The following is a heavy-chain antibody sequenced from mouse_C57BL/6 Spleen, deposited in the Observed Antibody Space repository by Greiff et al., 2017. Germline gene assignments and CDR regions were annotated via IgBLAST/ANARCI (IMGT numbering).Heavy chain of an antibody. CDR3: ARSGVLYDGYPAWFAY. J-gene: IGHJ3*01. Sequence: VQLKESGPELVKPGASVKISCKASGYSFTDYNMNWVKQSNGKSLEWIGVSNPNYGTTSYNQKFKGKATLTVDQSSSTAYMQLNSLTSEDSAVYYCARSGVLYDGYPAWFAYWGQGTLVTVSA. CDR2: SNPNYGTT. CDR1: GYSFTDYN. V-gene: IGHV1-39*01. D-gene: IGHD2-3*01.